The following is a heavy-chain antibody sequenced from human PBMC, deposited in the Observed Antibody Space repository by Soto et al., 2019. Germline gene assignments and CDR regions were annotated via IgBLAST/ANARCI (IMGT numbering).Heavy chain of an antibody. CDR3: ARARLRAVYAFDF. Sequence: QVQLQESGPGLVKPSQTLSLTCTLSGVSITSGAYYWTWVRQHPGKGLEWIGYIYYNGNTYFSPSLKSRLTISTDTSKNQFSLKLSSVTAADTAIYYCARARLRAVYAFDFRGQGTMVTVSS. D-gene: IGHD4-17*01. CDR2: IYYNGNT. V-gene: IGHV4-31*03. J-gene: IGHJ3*01. CDR1: GVSITSGAYY.